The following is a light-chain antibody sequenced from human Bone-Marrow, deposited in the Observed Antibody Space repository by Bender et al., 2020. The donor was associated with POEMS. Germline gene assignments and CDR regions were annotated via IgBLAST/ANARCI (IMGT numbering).Light chain of an antibody. CDR1: SSDVGTYNL. V-gene: IGLV2-23*02. CDR3: CSYAGRSTLV. J-gene: IGLJ1*01. CDR2: DVS. Sequence: QSALTQPAAVSGSPGQSITISCRGTSSDVGTYNLVSWYQQLPGKAPKPMISDVSERPSGVSNRFSGSKSGNTASLTISGLQAEDEADYYCCSYAGRSTLVFGSGTKVTVL.